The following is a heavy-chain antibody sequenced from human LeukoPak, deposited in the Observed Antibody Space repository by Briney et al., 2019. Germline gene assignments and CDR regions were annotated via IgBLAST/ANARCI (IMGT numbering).Heavy chain of an antibody. V-gene: IGHV3-30-3*01. D-gene: IGHD3-3*01. CDR2: ISYDGNNI. CDR1: GFTFSSYS. J-gene: IGHJ4*02. CDR3: ARENVLRFLEKALFDY. Sequence: GGSLRLSCAASGFTFSSYSMHWVRQAPGKGLEWVAVISYDGNNIYDADSVKGRFTISRDNSKNTLYLQMNSLRTEDTAVYYCARENVLRFLEKALFDYWGQGTLVTVSS.